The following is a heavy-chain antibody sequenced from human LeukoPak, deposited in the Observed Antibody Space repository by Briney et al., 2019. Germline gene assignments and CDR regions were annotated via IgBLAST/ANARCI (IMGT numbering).Heavy chain of an antibody. CDR3: AREEVGATLYY. D-gene: IGHD1-26*01. CDR1: GFTFSSYG. J-gene: IGHJ4*02. CDR2: IWYDGSNK. V-gene: IGHV3-33*01. Sequence: GGSLRLSCAASGFTFSSYGMHWVRQAPGKGLEWVAVIWYDGSNKYYADSVKGRFTISRDNSKNTLYLQMNSLRAEDTAVYYCAREEVGATLYYWGQGTLVTVSP.